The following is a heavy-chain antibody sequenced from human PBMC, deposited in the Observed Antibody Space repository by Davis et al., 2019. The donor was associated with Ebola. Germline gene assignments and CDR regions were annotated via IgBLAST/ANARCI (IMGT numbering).Heavy chain of an antibody. CDR2: IYYSGST. V-gene: IGHV4-31*03. Sequence: PSETLSLTCTVSGGSISSGGYYWSWIRQHPGKGLEWIGYIYYSGSTYYNPSLKSRVTISVDTSKNQFSLKLSSVTAADTAVYYCARDRMSNLRKYYYGMDVWGQGTTVTVSS. CDR1: GGSISSGGYY. D-gene: IGHD1-14*01. J-gene: IGHJ6*02. CDR3: ARDRMSNLRKYYYGMDV.